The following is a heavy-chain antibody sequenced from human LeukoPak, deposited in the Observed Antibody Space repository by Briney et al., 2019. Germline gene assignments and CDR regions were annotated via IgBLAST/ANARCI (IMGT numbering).Heavy chain of an antibody. CDR2: ISTYYGNT. D-gene: IGHD3-9*01. CDR1: GYRFTSYG. V-gene: IGHV1-18*01. J-gene: IGHJ3*02. Sequence: ASVKVSCKASGYRFTSYGISWVRQAPGQGLEWMGWISTYYGNTNFTQKLQGRVTMTTDTSTSTAYMELRSLRSDDTAVYYCAREGYDILTGSESAFDIWGQGTMVTVSS. CDR3: AREGYDILTGSESAFDI.